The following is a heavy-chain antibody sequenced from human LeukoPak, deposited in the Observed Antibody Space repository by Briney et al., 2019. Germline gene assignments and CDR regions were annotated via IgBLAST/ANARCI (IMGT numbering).Heavy chain of an antibody. V-gene: IGHV3-30*03. Sequence: AGGSLRLSCAGSGFTFSSYWMSWVRQAPDQGLEWVALISYDGTNKYYADSVKGRFTISRDNSKNTLYLQMNSLRGEDTAVYYCARDYGSGSYPRIYFEYWGQGTLVTVSS. CDR2: ISYDGTNK. CDR1: GFTFSSYW. CDR3: ARDYGSGSYPRIYFEY. D-gene: IGHD3-10*01. J-gene: IGHJ4*02.